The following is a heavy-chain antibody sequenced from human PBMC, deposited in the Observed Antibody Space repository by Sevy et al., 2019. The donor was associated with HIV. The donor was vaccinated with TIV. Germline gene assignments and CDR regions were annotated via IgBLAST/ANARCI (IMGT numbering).Heavy chain of an antibody. CDR2: INPNSGGT. CDR3: ARMGDYYDSSGYYPLKF. D-gene: IGHD3-22*01. V-gene: IGHV1-2*02. CDR1: GYTFTAYY. Sequence: ASVKVSCKASGYTFTAYYIHWVRQAPGQGLEWMGWINPNSGGTYFAKKFQDSVTLTTDTSVNTAYMELRSLGFDDTAVYYCARMGDYYDSSGYYPLKFWDQGTLVTVSS. J-gene: IGHJ4*02.